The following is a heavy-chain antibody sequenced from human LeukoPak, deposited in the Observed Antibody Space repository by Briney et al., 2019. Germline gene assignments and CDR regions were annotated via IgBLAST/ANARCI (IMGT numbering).Heavy chain of an antibody. Sequence: PGGSLRLSCAASGFTFSSYSMNWVRQAPGKGLEWVSYISSSSSTIYYADSVKGRFTISRDNAKNSLYLQMNSLRAEDTAVYYCAQDGYYYGSGIQFDPWGQGTLVTVSS. D-gene: IGHD3-10*01. J-gene: IGHJ5*02. CDR1: GFTFSSYS. CDR3: AQDGYYYGSGIQFDP. CDR2: ISSSSSTI. V-gene: IGHV3-48*04.